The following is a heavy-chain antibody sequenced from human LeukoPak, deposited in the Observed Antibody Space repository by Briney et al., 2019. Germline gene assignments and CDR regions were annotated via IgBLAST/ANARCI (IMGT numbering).Heavy chain of an antibody. V-gene: IGHV3-21*01. J-gene: IGHJ4*02. CDR3: ARVSGSSSYYFDY. CDR1: GFTFSSYS. Sequence: GGSLRLSCAASGFTFSSYSMNWVRQAPGKGLEWVSSISSSSSYIYYADSVKGRFTISRDNAKNSLYLQMNSLRAEDTAVNYCARVSGSSSYYFDYWGQGTLVTVSS. CDR2: ISSSSSYI. D-gene: IGHD1-26*01.